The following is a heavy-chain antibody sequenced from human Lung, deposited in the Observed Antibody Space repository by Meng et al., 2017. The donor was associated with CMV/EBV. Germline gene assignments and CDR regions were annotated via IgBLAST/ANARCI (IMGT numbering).Heavy chain of an antibody. CDR2: INWNGGST. V-gene: IGHV3-20*04. CDR1: GFTFSSYA. D-gene: IGHD6-6*01. Sequence: SCAASGFTFSSYAMSWVRQAPGKGLEWVSGINWNGGSTGYADSVKGRFTISRDNAKNSLYLQMNSLRAEDTALYYCAREEYSSSSQAGQYYYYYYGMDVXGQGXTVTVSS. J-gene: IGHJ6*02. CDR3: AREEYSSSSQAGQYYYYYYGMDV.